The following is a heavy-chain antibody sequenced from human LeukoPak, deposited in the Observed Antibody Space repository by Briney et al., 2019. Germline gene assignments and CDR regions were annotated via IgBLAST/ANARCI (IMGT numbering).Heavy chain of an antibody. CDR3: AKGDIVVVPALAWFDP. J-gene: IGHJ5*02. Sequence: GGSLRLSCAASGFTFSSYAMSWVRQAPGKGLEWVSAISGSGGSTYYADSVKGRFTISRDNSKNTLYLQMHSLRAEDTAVYYCAKGDIVVVPALAWFDPWGQGTLVTVSS. CDR2: ISGSGGST. D-gene: IGHD2-2*01. CDR1: GFTFSSYA. V-gene: IGHV3-23*01.